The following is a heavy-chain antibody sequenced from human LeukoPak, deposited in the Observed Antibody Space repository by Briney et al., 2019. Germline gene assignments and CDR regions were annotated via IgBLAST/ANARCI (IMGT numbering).Heavy chain of an antibody. CDR2: IYPGDSDT. V-gene: IGHV5-51*01. D-gene: IGHD1-14*01. Sequence: GESLKISCKGSGYSFTSYWIGWVRQMPGKGLEWMGIIYPGDSDTRYSPSFQGQVTISADKSISTAYLQWSSLKASDTAMYYCARRAYLLSPDLYYMDVWGKGTTVTVSS. CDR3: ARRAYLLSPDLYYMDV. CDR1: GYSFTSYW. J-gene: IGHJ6*03.